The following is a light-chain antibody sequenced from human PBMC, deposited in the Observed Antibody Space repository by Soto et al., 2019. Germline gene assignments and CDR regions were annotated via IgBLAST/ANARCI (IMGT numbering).Light chain of an antibody. CDR3: QHYGASHTART. V-gene: IGKV3-20*01. CDR2: GAS. J-gene: IGKJ4*01. CDR1: QSVNNSH. Sequence: DIVLTQSPGTLPLPPREGVILSCSASQSVNNSHLSWYQQKPGQAPRLPLYGASSTATGIPDRFSRSGSGTDFSLTISRLEPEDFAVYYCQHYGASHTARTFGGGTKVEIK.